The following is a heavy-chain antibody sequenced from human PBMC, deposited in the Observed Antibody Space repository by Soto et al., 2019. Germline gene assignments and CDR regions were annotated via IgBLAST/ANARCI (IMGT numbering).Heavy chain of an antibody. CDR2: ISSSSSYI. V-gene: IGHV3-21*01. CDR3: ARDWDYDCSGGSCLGYYYYGMDV. J-gene: IGHJ6*02. D-gene: IGHD2-15*01. Sequence: GRSLRLSCAASGFTFSSYSMNWVRQAPGKGLEWVSSISSSSSYIYYADSVKGRFTISRDNAKNSLYLQMNSLRAEDTAVYYCARDWDYDCSGGSCLGYYYYGMDVWGQGTTVTVSS. CDR1: GFTFSSYS.